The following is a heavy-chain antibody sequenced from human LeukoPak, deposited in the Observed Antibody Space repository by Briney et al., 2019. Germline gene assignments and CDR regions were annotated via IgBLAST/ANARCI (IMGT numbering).Heavy chain of an antibody. V-gene: IGHV1-46*01. D-gene: IGHD6-19*01. CDR3: ARGYTSGWYL. J-gene: IGHJ5*02. CDR1: GYTFTSYY. Sequence: ASVKVSCKASGYTFTSYYIHWVRQAPGQGLEWMGIINPSGGSARSARKFQGNVTMTSDTSTNTVYMELSSLISEDTAVYYCARGYTSGWYLWGQGTLVTVSS. CDR2: INPSGGSA.